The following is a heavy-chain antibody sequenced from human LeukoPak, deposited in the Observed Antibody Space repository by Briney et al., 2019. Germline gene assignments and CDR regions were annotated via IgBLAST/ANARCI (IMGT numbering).Heavy chain of an antibody. Sequence: PGGSLRLSCAASGFTFSSYGMHWVRQAPGKGLEWVAFIRYDGSNKYYADSVKGRFTISRDNSKNTLYLQMNSLRAEDTALYYCARDRDNVAGTRGYFDYWGQGTLVTVSS. J-gene: IGHJ4*02. CDR1: GFTFSSYG. D-gene: IGHD6-19*01. CDR3: ARDRDNVAGTRGYFDY. CDR2: IRYDGSNK. V-gene: IGHV3-30*02.